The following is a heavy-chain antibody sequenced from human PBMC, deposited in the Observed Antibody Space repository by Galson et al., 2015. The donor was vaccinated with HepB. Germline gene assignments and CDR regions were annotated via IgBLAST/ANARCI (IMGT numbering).Heavy chain of an antibody. CDR2: TYYRSKWYN. V-gene: IGHV6-1*01. D-gene: IGHD6-13*01. CDR3: ARGSDSSSWWEYWYFDL. CDR1: GDSVSSNSAA. J-gene: IGHJ2*01. Sequence: CAISGDSVSSNSAAWNWIRQSPSRGLEWLGRTYYRSKWYNDYAVSVKSRITINPDTSKDQFSLQLNSVTPEDTAVYYCARGSDSSSWWEYWYFDLWGRGTLVTVSS.